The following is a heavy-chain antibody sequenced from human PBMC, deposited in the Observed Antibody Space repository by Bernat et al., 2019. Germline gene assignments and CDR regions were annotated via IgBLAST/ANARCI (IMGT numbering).Heavy chain of an antibody. Sequence: QVQLVQSGAEVKKPGASVKVSCKASGYTFSTYAITWVRQAPGQGLEWMGWISGYNGNTRYEEKLQGRVTMTTDTSTSTAYMELRSLTSDDTAVYYCVASPTSSNCRTNSCPRGQYYYGVDVGGQGTTVTVSS. CDR3: VASPTSSNCRTNSCPRGQYYYGVDV. CDR2: ISGYNGNT. V-gene: IGHV1-18*01. J-gene: IGHJ6*02. D-gene: IGHD2-2*01. CDR1: GYTFSTYA.